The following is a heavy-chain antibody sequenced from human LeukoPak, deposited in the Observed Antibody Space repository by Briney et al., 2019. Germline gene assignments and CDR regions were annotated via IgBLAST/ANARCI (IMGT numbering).Heavy chain of an antibody. CDR3: ARERVLAYCGGDCYPTLDY. J-gene: IGHJ4*02. Sequence: SETLSLTCTVSGGSISSYYWSWIRQPAGKGLGWIGRIYTSGSTNYNPSLKSRVTMSVDTSKNQFSLKLSSVTAADTAVYYCARERVLAYCGGDCYPTLDYWGQGTLVTVSS. CDR2: IYTSGST. V-gene: IGHV4-4*07. CDR1: GGSISSYY. D-gene: IGHD2-21*02.